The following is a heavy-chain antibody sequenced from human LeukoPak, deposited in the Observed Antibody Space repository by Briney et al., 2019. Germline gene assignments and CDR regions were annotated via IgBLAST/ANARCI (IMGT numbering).Heavy chain of an antibody. J-gene: IGHJ4*02. Sequence: PSQTLSLTCTVSGGSINSGDYYWSWMRQPPGKGLEWIGYIYYSGSTYYNPSLKSRVTISVDKSTNQFSLKLSSVTAADTAVYFCARTDYFDSSGYHYYFDYWGQGNLVTVSS. V-gene: IGHV4-30-4*01. CDR3: ARTDYFDSSGYHYYFDY. CDR1: GGSINSGDYY. CDR2: IYYSGST. D-gene: IGHD3-22*01.